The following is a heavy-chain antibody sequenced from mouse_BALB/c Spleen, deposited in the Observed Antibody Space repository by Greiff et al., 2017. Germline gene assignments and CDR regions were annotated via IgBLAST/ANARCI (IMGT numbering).Heavy chain of an antibody. V-gene: IGHV5-6*02. CDR3: ARPGSSLADYYAMDY. D-gene: IGHD1-1*01. J-gene: IGHJ4*01. CDR1: GFTFSSYG. CDR2: ISSGGSYT. Sequence: DVKLVESGGDLVKPGGSLKLSCAASGFTFSSYGMSWVRQTPDKRLEWVATISSGGSYTYYPDSVKGRFTISRDNAKNTLYLQMSSLKSEDTAMYYCARPGSSLADYYAMDYWGQGTSVTVSS.